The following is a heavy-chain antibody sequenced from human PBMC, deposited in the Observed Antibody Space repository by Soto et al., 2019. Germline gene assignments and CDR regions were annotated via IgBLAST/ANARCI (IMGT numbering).Heavy chain of an antibody. CDR1: GFTFSSYA. J-gene: IGHJ4*02. D-gene: IGHD3-10*01. Sequence: EVQLLESGGGLVQPGGSLRLSCAASGFTFSSYAMSWVRQAPGKGLECVSAISGSGGSTYYADSVKGRFTISRDNSKNTLYLQMNSMRAEDTAVYYCAKPMLWFGELPPNYFDYWGQGTLVTVSS. CDR3: AKPMLWFGELPPNYFDY. CDR2: ISGSGGST. V-gene: IGHV3-23*01.